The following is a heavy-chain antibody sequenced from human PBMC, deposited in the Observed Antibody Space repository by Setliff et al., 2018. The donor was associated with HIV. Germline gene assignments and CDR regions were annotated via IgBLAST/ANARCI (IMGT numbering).Heavy chain of an antibody. CDR3: ARDRQDYSAGSYIYYFDY. CDR1: GYTFTTYA. J-gene: IGHJ4*02. CDR2: ISTHNDDT. Sequence: ASVKVSCKASGYTFTTYAISWVRQAPGQGLEWMGWISTHNDDTDYAQKFQGRVTMTRDTSTSTVYMELRSLRSDDTAVYYCARDRQDYSAGSYIYYFDYWGQGTLVTSPQ. D-gene: IGHD3-10*01. V-gene: IGHV1-18*01.